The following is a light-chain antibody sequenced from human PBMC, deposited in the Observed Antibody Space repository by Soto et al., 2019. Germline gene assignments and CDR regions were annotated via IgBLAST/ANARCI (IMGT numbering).Light chain of an antibody. J-gene: IGLJ2*01. CDR1: KLGHKY. CDR2: EDS. Sequence: SYELTQPTSVSVSPGQTASITCSGAKLGHKYAFWYQQKPGQSPVLVIYEDSERPSGIPERFSGSNSGNTATLTISGTQGMDEADYYCQTWDGNTVVFGGGTKVTVL. V-gene: IGLV3-1*01. CDR3: QTWDGNTVV.